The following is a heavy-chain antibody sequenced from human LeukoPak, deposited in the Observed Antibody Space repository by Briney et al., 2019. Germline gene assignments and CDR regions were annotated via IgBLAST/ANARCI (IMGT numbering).Heavy chain of an antibody. CDR3: AKSLGYYYGSGVLN. CDR1: GFPFRSYW. V-gene: IGHV3-74*01. J-gene: IGHJ6*04. CDR2: IDNDAYSS. Sequence: GGSLRLSCAASGFPFRSYWMHWVRQAPGKGLVWVARIDNDAYSSVYADSVKGRFTISRDNSKNTMFLQMNSLRAEDTAVYYCAKSLGYYYGSGVLNWGKGTPVTISS. D-gene: IGHD3-10*01.